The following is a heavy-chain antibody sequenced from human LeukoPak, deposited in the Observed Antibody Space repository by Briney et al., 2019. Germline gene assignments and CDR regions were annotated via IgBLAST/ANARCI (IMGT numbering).Heavy chain of an antibody. V-gene: IGHV4-59*01. CDR1: GGSISNYY. CDR2: IYYTGST. Sequence: SETLSLTCTVSGGSISNYYWSWIRQPPGKGLEWIGYIYYTGSTNYNPPLTSRVNISVDTSKNQFSLNLTSVTAADTAVYYCARWGSIAVARFDYWGQGTLVTVSS. CDR3: ARWGSIAVARFDY. J-gene: IGHJ4*02. D-gene: IGHD6-6*01.